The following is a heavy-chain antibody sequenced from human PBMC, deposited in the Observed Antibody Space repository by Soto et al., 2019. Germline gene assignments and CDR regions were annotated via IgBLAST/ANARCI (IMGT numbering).Heavy chain of an antibody. CDR2: INHSGST. CDR3: ARGKEVGTVNTLPFDH. J-gene: IGHJ4*02. V-gene: IGHV4-34*01. D-gene: IGHD4-4*01. Sequence: PSETLSLTCAVYGGSFSGYYWSWIRQPPGKGLEWIGEINHSGSTNYNPSLKSRVTISVDTSKNQFSLKLSSVTAADTAVYYCARGKEVGTVNTLPFDHWGQGTLVTVSS. CDR1: GGSFSGYY.